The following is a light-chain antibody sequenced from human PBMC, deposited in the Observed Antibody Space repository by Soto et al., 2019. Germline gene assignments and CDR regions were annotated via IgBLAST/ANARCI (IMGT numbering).Light chain of an antibody. CDR2: QES. CDR3: QQYDSYWT. CDR1: QSIRTW. V-gene: IGKV1-5*03. J-gene: IGKJ1*01. Sequence: DIQMTQSPSTLSASVGDRVTITCRASQSIRTWLAWFQQRPGKAPKLLIYQESSLDSGVPSRFSGSGSGTEFTLTISSLQPDDFATYYCQQYDSYWTFGQGTEVEIK.